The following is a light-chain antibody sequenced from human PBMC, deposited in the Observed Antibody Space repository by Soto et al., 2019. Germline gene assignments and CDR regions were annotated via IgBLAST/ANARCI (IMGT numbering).Light chain of an antibody. V-gene: IGKV3-20*01. Sequence: EIVLTQSPGTLSLSPGQRATLSCRASQSVSSNYLAWFQQKPGQAPRVLIYGASNRATGVPDRFSGSGSGTDFTLTISRLEPEDFAAYYCQQYSNSPFTFGPGTKVDIK. CDR3: QQYSNSPFT. CDR2: GAS. CDR1: QSVSSNY. J-gene: IGKJ3*01.